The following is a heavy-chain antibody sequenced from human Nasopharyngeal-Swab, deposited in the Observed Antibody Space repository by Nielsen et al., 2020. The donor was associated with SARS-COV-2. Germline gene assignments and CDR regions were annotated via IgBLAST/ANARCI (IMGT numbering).Heavy chain of an antibody. CDR2: IYYSGST. V-gene: IGHV4-39*01. CDR3: ARQHQLLGDY. J-gene: IGHJ4*02. Sequence: SETLSLTCTVSGGSISSSSYYWGWIRQPPGKGLEWIGSIYYSGSTYYNPSLKSRVTISVDTSKNQFSLKLSFVTAADTAVYYCARQHQLLGDYWGQGTLVTVSS. D-gene: IGHD2-2*01. CDR1: GGSISSSSYY.